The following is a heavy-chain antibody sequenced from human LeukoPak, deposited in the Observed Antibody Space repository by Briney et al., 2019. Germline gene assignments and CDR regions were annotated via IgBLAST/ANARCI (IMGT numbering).Heavy chain of an antibody. V-gene: IGHV3-53*01. CDR3: ARPRYSGSYGGAFDI. Sequence: PGGSLRHSCAASGFTVSTNYMSWVRQAPGKGLEWVSVIYTGGSTYFADSVKGRFTITRDNSKNTLYLQMNSLRAEDTAVYYCARPRYSGSYGGAFDIWSQRRMVTVSS. CDR1: GFTVSTNY. J-gene: IGHJ3*02. D-gene: IGHD1-26*01. CDR2: IYTGGST.